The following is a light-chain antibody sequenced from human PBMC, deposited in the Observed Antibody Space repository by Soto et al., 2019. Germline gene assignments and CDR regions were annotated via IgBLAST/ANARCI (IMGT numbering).Light chain of an antibody. J-gene: IGKJ2*01. Sequence: DIQMTQSPSSLSASVGDRVTITCRASQTINNSLSWYQQKPGKPPKLLIYGASRLQSGVPSRFSRGGSERDFILTISELQAEDFASYFCQQSSSTPDIFGLGTTLEVK. CDR1: QTINNS. V-gene: IGKV1-39*01. CDR2: GAS. CDR3: QQSSSTPDI.